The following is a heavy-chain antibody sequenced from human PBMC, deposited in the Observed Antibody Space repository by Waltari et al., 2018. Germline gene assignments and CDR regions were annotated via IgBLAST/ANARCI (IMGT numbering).Heavy chain of an antibody. D-gene: IGHD1-26*01. CDR1: GFTFSGSA. CDR2: IRSRANSYAT. Sequence: EVQLVESGGALVQPGGSLIVSCAASGFTFSGSAMHWVRQASGKGLEWVGRIRSRANSYATEYAASVKGRFTMSRDDSKDTAYLQMNSLKTEDTAVYYCTRLAGATTGGYDMDVWGQGTTVTVSS. J-gene: IGHJ6*02. V-gene: IGHV3-73*01. CDR3: TRLAGATTGGYDMDV.